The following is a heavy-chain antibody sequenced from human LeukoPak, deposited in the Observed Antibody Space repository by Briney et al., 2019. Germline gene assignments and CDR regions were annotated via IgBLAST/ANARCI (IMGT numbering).Heavy chain of an antibody. V-gene: IGHV1-18*01. Sequence: ASVKVSCKASGYTFTSYGISWVRQAPGQGLEWMGWISAYNGNTNYAQRLQGRVTMTTDTSTSTAYMELRSLRSDDTAVYYCARVVSPRGWFDPWGQGTLVTVSS. CDR2: ISAYNGNT. D-gene: IGHD3-10*01. CDR3: ARVVSPRGWFDP. CDR1: GYTFTSYG. J-gene: IGHJ5*02.